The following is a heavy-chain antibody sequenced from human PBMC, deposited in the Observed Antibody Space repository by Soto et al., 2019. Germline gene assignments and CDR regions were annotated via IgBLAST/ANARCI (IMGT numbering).Heavy chain of an antibody. V-gene: IGHV4-31*03. D-gene: IGHD3-16*02. CDR2: IYYSGST. J-gene: IGHJ3*02. Sequence: QVQLQESGPGLVKPSQTLSLTCTVSGGSISSGGYYWSWIRQHPGKGLEWIGYIYYSGSTYYNPSLKSRVTISVDTSKNQFSLKLSSVTAADTAVYYCARDRSPGDYMWGSYRHDAFDIWGQGTMVTVSS. CDR1: GGSISSGGYY. CDR3: ARDRSPGDYMWGSYRHDAFDI.